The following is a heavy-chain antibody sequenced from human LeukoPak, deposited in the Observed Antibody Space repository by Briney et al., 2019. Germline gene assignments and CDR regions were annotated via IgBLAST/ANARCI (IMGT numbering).Heavy chain of an antibody. CDR3: ARGGDIVVVPAAMSLDY. Sequence: QPGRSLRLSCAASGFTFSNYGIHWVRQAPGKGLEWVTVIWYDGSNKYYADSVKGRFAISRDNSKNTLYLQMNSLRAEDTAVYYCARGGDIVVVPAAMSLDYWGQGTLVTVSS. J-gene: IGHJ4*02. CDR2: IWYDGSNK. V-gene: IGHV3-33*08. CDR1: GFTFSNYG. D-gene: IGHD2-2*01.